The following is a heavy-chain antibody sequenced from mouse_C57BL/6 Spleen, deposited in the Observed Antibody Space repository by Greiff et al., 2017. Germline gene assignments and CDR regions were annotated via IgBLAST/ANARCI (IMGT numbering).Heavy chain of an antibody. V-gene: IGHV1-18*01. J-gene: IGHJ4*01. CDR2: INPNNGGT. Sequence: EVQLQQSGPELVKPGASVKIPCKASGYTFTDYNMDWVKQSHGKSLEWIGDINPNNGGTIYNQKFKGKATLTVDKSSSTAYIELRSLTSEDTAVYYCARRRRTPITTVVGYYAMDYWGQGTSVTVSS. CDR1: GYTFTDYN. CDR3: ARRRRTPITTVVGYYAMDY. D-gene: IGHD1-1*01.